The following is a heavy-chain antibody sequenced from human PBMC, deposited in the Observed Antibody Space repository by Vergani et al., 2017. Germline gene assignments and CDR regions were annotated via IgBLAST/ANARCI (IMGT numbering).Heavy chain of an antibody. Sequence: QMQLQASGPGLVKASETLSLTFTVSGDSIISRSYYWGWIRQPPGKGLEWIGSIYNSGNGDSSSSLKSRVTISADTSKNQFSLRLTAVTAADTAVYYCARGKYYSXSTSQFRGRYFDVWGRGTLVTVPS. CDR3: ARGKYYSXSTSQFRGRYFDV. V-gene: IGHV4-39*01. CDR2: IYNSGNG. CDR1: GDSIISRSYY. J-gene: IGHJ2*01. D-gene: IGHD3-16*01.